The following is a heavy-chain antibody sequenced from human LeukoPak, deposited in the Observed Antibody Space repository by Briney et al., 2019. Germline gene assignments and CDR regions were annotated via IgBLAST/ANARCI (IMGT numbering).Heavy chain of an antibody. D-gene: IGHD3-9*01. CDR1: GGSLSSYY. J-gene: IGHJ4*02. CDR3: ARGRDILTGYYTDFDY. V-gene: IGHV4-59*01. CDR2: IYYSGST. Sequence: SETLSLTCTVSGGSLSSYYWSWIRQPPGKGLEWIGYIYYSGSTNYNPSLKSRVTLSVDTSKNQFSLKLSSVTAADTAVYYCARGRDILTGYYTDFDYWGQGTLVTVSS.